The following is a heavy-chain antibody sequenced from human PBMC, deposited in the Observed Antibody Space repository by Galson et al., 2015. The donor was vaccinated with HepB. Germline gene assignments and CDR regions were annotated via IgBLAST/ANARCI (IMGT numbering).Heavy chain of an antibody. CDR1: GYTFTGYY. J-gene: IGHJ5*02. CDR2: INPNSGGT. D-gene: IGHD3-10*01. CDR3: ARVNITMVQGAEFENWFDP. Sequence: SVKVSCKASGYTFTGYYMHWVRQAPGQGLEWMGRINPNSGGTNYAQKFQGRVTMTRDTSISTAYMELSRLRSDDTAVYYCARVNITMVQGAEFENWFDPWGQGTLVTVSS. V-gene: IGHV1-2*06.